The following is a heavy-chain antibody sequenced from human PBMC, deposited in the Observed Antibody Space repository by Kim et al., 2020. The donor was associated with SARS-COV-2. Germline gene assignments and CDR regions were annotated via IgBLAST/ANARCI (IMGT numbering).Heavy chain of an antibody. V-gene: IGHV4-4*02. Sequence: SETLSLTCAVSGGSISSSNWWSWVRQPPGKGLEWLGEIYHSGSTNYNPSLKSRVTISVDKSKNQFSLKLSSVTAADTAVYYCARGVVVVVAATYHYYGMDVWGQGTTVTVSS. CDR1: GGSISSSNW. D-gene: IGHD2-15*01. CDR3: ARGVVVVVAATYHYYGMDV. CDR2: IYHSGST. J-gene: IGHJ6*02.